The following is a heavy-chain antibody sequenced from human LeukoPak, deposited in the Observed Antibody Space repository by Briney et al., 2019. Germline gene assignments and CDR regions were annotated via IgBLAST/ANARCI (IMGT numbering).Heavy chain of an antibody. D-gene: IGHD5-12*01. CDR1: GFTFSSYG. CDR2: IWYDGSNK. V-gene: IGHV3-33*01. CDR3: ARAYSGYDLGIDY. Sequence: GGSLRLSCAASGFTFSSYGMHWVRQAPGKGLEWVAVIWYDGSNKYYADSVKGRFTISRDNSKNTLYLQMNSLRAEDTAVYYCARAYSGYDLGIDYWGQGTLVTVSS. J-gene: IGHJ4*02.